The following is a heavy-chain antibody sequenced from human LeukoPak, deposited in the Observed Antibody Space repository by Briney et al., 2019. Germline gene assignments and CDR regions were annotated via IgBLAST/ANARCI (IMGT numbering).Heavy chain of an antibody. J-gene: IGHJ4*02. D-gene: IGHD6-13*01. V-gene: IGHV3-43D*03. CDR3: AKDQAYSSSWYFDY. Sequence: GGSLRLSCAATGFAFDDYAMHWIRQAPGKGLEWVSLITWDGGSTYYADSVKGRFAISRDNSKNTLYLQMNSLRAEDAAVYYCAKDQAYSSSWYFDYWGQGTLVTVSS. CDR1: GFAFDDYA. CDR2: ITWDGGST.